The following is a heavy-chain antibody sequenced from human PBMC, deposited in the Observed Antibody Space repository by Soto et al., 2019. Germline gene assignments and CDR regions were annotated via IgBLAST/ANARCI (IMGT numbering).Heavy chain of an antibody. V-gene: IGHV1-8*01. CDR3: ARSGQGGSSFDP. Sequence: QVQLVQSGAEVKKPGASVKVSCKASGYTFTSYDINWVRQATGQGLEWMGWTNPNSGHTGYAQQFQGRVTMTSNTSICTAYMELSRLSSDCTPVYYWARSGQGGSSFDPLCQETLVTVSS. CDR2: TNPNSGHT. D-gene: IGHD2-15*01. J-gene: IGHJ5*02. CDR1: GYTFTSYD.